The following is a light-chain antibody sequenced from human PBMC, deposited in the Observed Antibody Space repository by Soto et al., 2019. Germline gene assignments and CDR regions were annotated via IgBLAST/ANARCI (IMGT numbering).Light chain of an antibody. CDR2: GAS. Sequence: EIVLTQXPGTLSLSPGERATLSCRASQSVSSSYLAWYQQKPGQAPRLLIYGASSRATGIPDRFSGSGSGTDFTLTISRLEPEDFAVYYCQQYGSSPLITFGQGTRLEIK. CDR1: QSVSSSY. CDR3: QQYGSSPLIT. V-gene: IGKV3-20*01. J-gene: IGKJ5*01.